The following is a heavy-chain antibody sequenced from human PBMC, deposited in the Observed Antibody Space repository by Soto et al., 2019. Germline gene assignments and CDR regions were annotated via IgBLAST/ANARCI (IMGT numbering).Heavy chain of an antibody. D-gene: IGHD1-1*01. CDR2: LYDIDGS. J-gene: IGHJ3*01. V-gene: IGHV3-53*01. CDR3: ATWHEREHAYDV. CDR1: GFTISGKKY. Sequence: DVQLVESGGGLIQPGESLRLSCAAFGFTISGKKYVAWVRQALGKGLEWVSALYDIDGSFYADSVKGRFTTSSDSSKTTVYLQMNDLRPDDSAVYYCATWHEREHAYDVWGLGPTVTVSS.